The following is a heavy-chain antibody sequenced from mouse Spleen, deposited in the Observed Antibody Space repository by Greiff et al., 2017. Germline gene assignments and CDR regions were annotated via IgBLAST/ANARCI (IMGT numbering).Heavy chain of an antibody. D-gene: IGHD4-1*01. CDR2: INPSSGYT. J-gene: IGHJ3*01. V-gene: IGHV1-4*01. Sequence: VKVVESGAELARPGASVKMSCKASGYTFTSYTMHWVKQRPGQGLEWIGYINPSSGYTNYNQKFKDKATLTADKSSSTAYMQLSSLTSEDSAVYYCARGSGTASWFAYWGQGTLVTVSA. CDR1: GYTFTSYT. CDR3: ARGSGTASWFAY.